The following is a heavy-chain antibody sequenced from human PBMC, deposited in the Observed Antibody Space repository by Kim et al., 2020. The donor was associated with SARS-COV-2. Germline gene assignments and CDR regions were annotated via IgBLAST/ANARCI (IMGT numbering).Heavy chain of an antibody. CDR2: IYSGGNT. Sequence: GGSLRLSCAASGYTVTYSYMGWVRQAPGKGLEWVSCIYSGGNTIHSDSVKRRLITSRDHSKNTLYLQMNSLRAEDTAVFYCATVVFYYDAGYFKNWARGP. D-gene: IGHD3-22*01. J-gene: IGHJ1*01. CDR1: GYTVTYSY. CDR3: ATVVFYYDAGYFKN. V-gene: IGHV3-66*01.